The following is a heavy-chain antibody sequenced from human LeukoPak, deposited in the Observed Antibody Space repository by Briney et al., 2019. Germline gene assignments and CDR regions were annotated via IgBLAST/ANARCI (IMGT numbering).Heavy chain of an antibody. Sequence: GRSLTLSCPASGFTFDDYAMHWVRQAAGKCLGWVSGISWNSGSIGYADSVKGRSSTSRGNAEHSLYLQMNSLRAEDTALYDCANRDVWGKG. CDR2: ISWNSGSI. CDR3: ANRDV. V-gene: IGHV3-9*01. CDR1: GFTFDDYA. J-gene: IGHJ6*03.